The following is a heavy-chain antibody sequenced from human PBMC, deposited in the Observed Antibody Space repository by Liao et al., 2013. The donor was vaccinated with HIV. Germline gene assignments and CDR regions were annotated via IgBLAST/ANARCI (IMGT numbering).Heavy chain of an antibody. Sequence: QVQLQESGPGLVKPSQTLSLTCSVSGGSISSASYYWTWIRQPAGKGLEWIGRIDTGGTTSYNPSLRGRVTISVDTSKNQFSLKLSSVTAADTAVYYCARDNRSGWYIPDYYAYMDVWGKGTTVTVSS. CDR1: GGSISSASYY. V-gene: IGHV4-61*02. J-gene: IGHJ6*03. CDR3: ARDNRSGWYIPDYYAYMDV. D-gene: IGHD6-19*01. CDR2: IDTGGTT.